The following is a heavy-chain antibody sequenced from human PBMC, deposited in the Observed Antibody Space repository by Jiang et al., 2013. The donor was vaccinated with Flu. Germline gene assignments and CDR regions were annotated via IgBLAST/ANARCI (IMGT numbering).Heavy chain of an antibody. J-gene: IGHJ5*02. D-gene: IGHD3-16*02. CDR2: INTNTGNP. CDR3: ARTQREVLIMITFGGVIENWFDP. Sequence: QSGSELKKPGASVKVSCKASGYTFTSYAMNWVRQAPGQGLEWMGWINTNTGNPTYAQGFTGRFVFSLDTSVSTAYLQISSLKAEDTAVYYCARTQREVLIMITFGGVIENWFDPWGQGTLVTVSS. CDR1: GYTFTSYA. V-gene: IGHV7-4-1*02.